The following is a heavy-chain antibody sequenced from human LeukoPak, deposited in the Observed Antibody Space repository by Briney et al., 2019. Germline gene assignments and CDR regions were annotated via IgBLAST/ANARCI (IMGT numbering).Heavy chain of an antibody. J-gene: IGHJ3*02. CDR2: IYTSGST. V-gene: IGHV4-4*07. Sequence: SETLSLTCTVSGGSISSYYWSWIRQPAGKGLEWIGRIYTSGSTNYNPSLKSRVTMSVDTSKNQFSLKLGSVTAADTAVYYCARDLINYYGSGSYYNLDAFDIWGQGTMVTVSS. D-gene: IGHD3-10*01. CDR1: GGSISSYY. CDR3: ARDLINYYGSGSYYNLDAFDI.